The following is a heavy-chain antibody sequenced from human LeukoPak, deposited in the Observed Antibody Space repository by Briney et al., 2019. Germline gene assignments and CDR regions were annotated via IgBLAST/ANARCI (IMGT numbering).Heavy chain of an antibody. V-gene: IGHV4-4*07. J-gene: IGHJ4*02. CDR1: GGSISLYY. CDR2: IYTSGNS. CDR3: ARAGHGSGSSVDY. D-gene: IGHD3-10*01. Sequence: SETLSLTCTVSGGSISLYYWSWIRQPAGKGLEWIGRIYTSGNSNYNPSLKSRVTMSVDTSKNQFSLKLASVTAADTAVYYCARAGHGSGSSVDYWGQGTLVTVSS.